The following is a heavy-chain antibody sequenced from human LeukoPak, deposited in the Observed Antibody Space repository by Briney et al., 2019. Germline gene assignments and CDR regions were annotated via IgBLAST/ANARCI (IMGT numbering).Heavy chain of an antibody. Sequence: GESLKISCKGSGYSFTSYWIGWVRQMPGKGLEWMGIIYPGDSDTRYSPSFQGQVTISADKSISTAYLQWSSLKASDTAMYYCARHKDEFDWLSIFDYWGQGTLVTVSS. V-gene: IGHV5-51*01. CDR3: ARHKDEFDWLSIFDY. CDR1: GYSFTSYW. D-gene: IGHD3-9*01. J-gene: IGHJ4*02. CDR2: IYPGDSDT.